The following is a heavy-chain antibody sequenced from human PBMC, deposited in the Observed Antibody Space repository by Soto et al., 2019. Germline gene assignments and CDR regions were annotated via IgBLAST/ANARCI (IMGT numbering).Heavy chain of an antibody. D-gene: IGHD3-10*01. CDR1: GFSFSSYS. V-gene: IGHV3-48*01. Sequence: GGSLRLSCAASGFSFSSYSMNWVRQAPGKGLEWISYINSRSNTMYYANSVKGRFTISRDNAKNTLYLQMNSLRAEDTAVYYCARYGAAGYHLTKYYYDYWGQGTLVTVSS. CDR2: INSRSNTM. J-gene: IGHJ4*02. CDR3: ARYGAAGYHLTKYYYDY.